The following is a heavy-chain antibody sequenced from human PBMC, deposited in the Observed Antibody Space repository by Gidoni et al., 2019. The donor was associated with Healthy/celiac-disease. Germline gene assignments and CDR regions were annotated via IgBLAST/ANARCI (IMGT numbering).Heavy chain of an antibody. Sequence: QITLKESAPTLVKPTPPLTLTCTFSGFSLSTSGVGVGWIRQHPGKALEWLALIDWDDDKRYSPSLKSRLTITKDTSKNQVVLTMTNMDPVDTATYYCAHTSSWYGGGSSNWFDPWGQGTLVTVSS. V-gene: IGHV2-5*02. J-gene: IGHJ5*02. D-gene: IGHD6-13*01. CDR3: AHTSSWYGGGSSNWFDP. CDR1: GFSLSTSGVG. CDR2: IDWDDDK.